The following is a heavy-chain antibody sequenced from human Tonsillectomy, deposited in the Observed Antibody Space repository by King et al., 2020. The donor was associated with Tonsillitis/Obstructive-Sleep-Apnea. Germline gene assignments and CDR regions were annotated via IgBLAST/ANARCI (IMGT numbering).Heavy chain of an antibody. D-gene: IGHD3-16*02. CDR1: GFTFSSYG. V-gene: IGHV3-33*01. CDR2: IWYDGINK. J-gene: IGHJ4*02. CDR3: ARSFYDYIWGSYRYPPLDY. Sequence: VQLVESGGGVVQPGRSLRLSCAASGFTFSSYGMHWVRQAPGKGLEWVAVIWYDGINKYYADSVKGRFTISRDNSKNTLYLQMNSLRAEDTAVYYCARSFYDYIWGSYRYPPLDYWGQGTLVPLSS.